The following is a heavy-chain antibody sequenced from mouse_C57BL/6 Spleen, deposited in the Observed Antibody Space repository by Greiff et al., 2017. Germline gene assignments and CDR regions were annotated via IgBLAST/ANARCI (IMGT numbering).Heavy chain of an antibody. CDR1: GFNIKNTY. Sequence: EVTLVASVAELVRPGASVKLSCTASGFNIKNTYMPWVKQSPEQGLEWIGRIDPANGNTKYAPKFQGKATITADTSTNTAYLQLSSLTSEDTAIYYCALYGAMDYWGQGTSVTVSS. J-gene: IGHJ4*01. V-gene: IGHV14-3*01. CDR2: IDPANGNT. CDR3: ALYGAMDY. D-gene: IGHD1-1*01.